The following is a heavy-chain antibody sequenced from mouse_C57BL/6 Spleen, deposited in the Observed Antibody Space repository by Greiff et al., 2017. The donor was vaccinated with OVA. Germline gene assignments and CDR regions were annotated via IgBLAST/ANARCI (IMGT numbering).Heavy chain of an antibody. J-gene: IGHJ1*03. CDR1: GYTFTSYG. Sequence: LQLKQSGAELVRPGSSVKMSCKTSGYTFTSYGINWVKQRPGQGLEWIGYIYIGNGYTEYNEKFKGKATLTSDTSSSTAYMQLSSLTSEDSAIYFCAREDYYGSSRDWYFDVWGTGTTVTVSS. V-gene: IGHV1-58*01. CDR2: IYIGNGYT. CDR3: AREDYYGSSRDWYFDV. D-gene: IGHD1-1*01.